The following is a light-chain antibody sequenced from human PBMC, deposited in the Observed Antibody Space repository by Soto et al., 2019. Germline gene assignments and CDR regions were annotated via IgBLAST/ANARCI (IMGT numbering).Light chain of an antibody. V-gene: IGKV3-15*01. J-gene: IGKJ1*01. CDR3: QQYNNWPTWT. CDR2: GAS. CDR1: QSVGSN. Sequence: EIMITQSPPTPSVSPGERVTPSCRARQSVGSNLAWYQQKPGQAPRLLIYGASTRATGIPARFSGSGSETEFTLTISSLQAEDSAVYFCQQYNNWPTWTFGQGTKVDIK.